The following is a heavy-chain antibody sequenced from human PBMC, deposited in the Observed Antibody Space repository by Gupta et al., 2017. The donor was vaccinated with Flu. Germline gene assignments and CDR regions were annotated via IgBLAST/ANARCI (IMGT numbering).Heavy chain of an antibody. CDR1: GGSFSGYY. V-gene: IGHV4-34*01. D-gene: IGHD4-23*01. J-gene: IGHJ4*02. Sequence: QVQLQQWGAGLLKPSETLSLTCAVYGGSFSGYYWSWIRQPPGKGLEWIGEINHSGSTNYNPSLKSRVTISVDTSKNQFALKLSSVTAAETAVYYCASRGSADYGGNSGGDYWGQGTLVTVSS. CDR3: ASRGSADYGGNSGGDY. CDR2: INHSGST.